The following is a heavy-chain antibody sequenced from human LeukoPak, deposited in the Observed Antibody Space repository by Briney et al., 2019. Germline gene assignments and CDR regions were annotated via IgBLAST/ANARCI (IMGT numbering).Heavy chain of an antibody. J-gene: IGHJ4*02. CDR2: INHSGST. Sequence: SETLSLTCAVYSGSFSGYYWSWIRQPPGKGLEWIGEINHSGSTSHNPSLKSRVTISVDTSKNQFSLKLTSVTAADTALYYCARGDGRDGYKAKLDYWGQGTLVTVSS. CDR1: SGSFSGYY. V-gene: IGHV4-34*01. D-gene: IGHD5-24*01. CDR3: ARGDGRDGYKAKLDY.